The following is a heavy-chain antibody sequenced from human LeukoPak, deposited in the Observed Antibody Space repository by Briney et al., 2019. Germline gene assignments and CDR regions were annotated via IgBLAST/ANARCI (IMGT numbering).Heavy chain of an antibody. V-gene: IGHV1-2*02. CDR3: ARGVGTSWFDP. CDR2: MNSNTGGT. J-gene: IGHJ5*02. D-gene: IGHD1-7*01. Sequence: ASVKVSCRASGYRFTDNYLHWVRQAPGQGLEWMGWMNSNTGGTRYAQNFQGRLIMTWDTSLNTGYMELSSLGSEDTAVYYCARGVGTSWFDPWGQGTQVTVSP. CDR1: GYRFTDNY.